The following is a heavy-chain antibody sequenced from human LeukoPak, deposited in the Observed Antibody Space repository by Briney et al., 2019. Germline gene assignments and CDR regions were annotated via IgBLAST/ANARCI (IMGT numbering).Heavy chain of an antibody. J-gene: IGHJ4*02. D-gene: IGHD4-11*01. Sequence: GGSLRLSCTASGFTFSGYAMNWVRQAPGKGLEWVSGIGAGGTFTYYADSVKGRFTISRDNSRNTLYLQMNSLRADDTAVYYCAKDLDYTTSGYYFDYWGQGTLVTVSS. CDR3: AKDLDYTTSGYYFDY. CDR2: IGAGGTFT. V-gene: IGHV3-23*01. CDR1: GFTFSGYA.